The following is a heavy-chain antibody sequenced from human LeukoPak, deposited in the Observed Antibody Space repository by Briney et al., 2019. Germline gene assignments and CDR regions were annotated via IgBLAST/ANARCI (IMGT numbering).Heavy chain of an antibody. CDR3: AREHDVLTGFGFDY. D-gene: IGHD3-9*01. V-gene: IGHV1-3*01. J-gene: IGHJ4*02. Sequence: ASVKVSCKASGYTFNTYAIQWVRQAPGQRLEWLGGINVATGNTKYSQKFQDRLTISRDTSASIAYMELSRLRSEDTAVYFCAREHDVLTGFGFDYWGQGTPVTVSS. CDR2: INVATGNT. CDR1: GYTFNTYA.